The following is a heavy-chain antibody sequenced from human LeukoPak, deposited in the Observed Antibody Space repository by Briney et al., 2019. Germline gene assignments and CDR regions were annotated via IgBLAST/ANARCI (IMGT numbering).Heavy chain of an antibody. D-gene: IGHD5-12*01. CDR2: ISWNSGSI. CDR1: GLSIADYA. J-gene: IGHJ4*02. Sequence: GGSLRLSCEASGLSIADYAMHWVRQAPGKGLEWVSGISWNSGSIGYADFVKGRFTISRDNAKNSLHLQMNSLRAEDTALYYCAKGRGDIVATIDYWGQGTLVTVSS. CDR3: AKGRGDIVATIDY. V-gene: IGHV3-9*01.